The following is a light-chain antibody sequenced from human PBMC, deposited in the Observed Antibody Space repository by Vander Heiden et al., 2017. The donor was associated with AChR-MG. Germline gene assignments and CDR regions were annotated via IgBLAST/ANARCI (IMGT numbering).Light chain of an antibody. CDR1: QSVSSN. V-gene: IGKV3-15*01. CDR2: GAS. J-gene: IGKJ5*01. CDR3: QQYNNWPPIT. Sequence: EIVMTQSPATLSVSPGERATLSCRASQSVSSNLAWYQQKPGQDPRLLIYGASTRATCIPARFSGSGSGAEFTLTISSLQSEDFAVYHCQQYNNWPPITFGQGTRLEIK.